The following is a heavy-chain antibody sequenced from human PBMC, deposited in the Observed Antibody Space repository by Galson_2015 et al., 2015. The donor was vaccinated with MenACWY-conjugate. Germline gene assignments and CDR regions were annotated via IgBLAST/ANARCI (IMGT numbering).Heavy chain of an antibody. Sequence: SLRLSCAASGFTFSNYAMSWVRQAPGKGLEWVSAITGSGRGTYYADSVKGRFTISRDNSKSTLYLQMNSLRAEDTAVFHCAKDEGHSSNWYVGLDVWGKGTTVTVSS. D-gene: IGHD6-13*01. CDR1: GFTFSNYA. CDR3: AKDEGHSSNWYVGLDV. CDR2: ITGSGRGT. J-gene: IGHJ6*04. V-gene: IGHV3-23*01.